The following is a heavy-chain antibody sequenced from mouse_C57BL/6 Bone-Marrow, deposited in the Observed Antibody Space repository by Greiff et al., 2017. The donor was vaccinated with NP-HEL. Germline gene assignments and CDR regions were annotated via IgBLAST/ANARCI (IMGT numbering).Heavy chain of an antibody. CDR3: ACFTTVVGPWYFDV. J-gene: IGHJ1*03. V-gene: IGHV8-8*01. D-gene: IGHD1-1*01. CDR2: IWWDDDK. CDR1: GFSLSTFGMG. Sequence: QVTLKESGPGILQPSQTLSLTCSFSGFSLSTFGMGVGWIRHPSGKGLEWLAHIWWDDDKYYNPVLERRPTISQDTSKNHVFLKIANVDTAATATYYCACFTTVVGPWYFDVWGTGTTVTVSS.